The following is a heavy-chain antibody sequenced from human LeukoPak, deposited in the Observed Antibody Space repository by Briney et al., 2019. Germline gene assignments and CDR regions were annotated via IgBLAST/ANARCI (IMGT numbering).Heavy chain of an antibody. D-gene: IGHD5-18*01. CDR2: INPNSGGT. CDR3: ARFSWPKTAFDY. J-gene: IGHJ4*02. CDR1: GYTFTGYY. V-gene: IGHV1-2*02. Sequence: ASVKVSCKASGYTFTGYYMHWVRQAPGQGLEWMGWINPNSGGTNYAQKFQGRVTMTRDTSISTAYMELSRLRSDDTAVYYCARFSWPKTAFDYWGQGTLVTVSS.